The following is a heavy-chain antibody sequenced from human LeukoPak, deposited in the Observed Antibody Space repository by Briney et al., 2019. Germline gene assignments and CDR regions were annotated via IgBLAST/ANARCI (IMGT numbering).Heavy chain of an antibody. Sequence: GGSLRLSCVGSGFTFSNYSFNWVRQAPGKGLEWVSAISGSGGSTYYADSVKGRFTISRDNSKNTLYLQMNSLRAEDTAVYYCAKDPPLIVDTAMAPFDYWGQGTLVTVSS. J-gene: IGHJ4*02. CDR2: ISGSGGST. D-gene: IGHD5-18*01. V-gene: IGHV3-23*01. CDR1: GFTFSNYS. CDR3: AKDPPLIVDTAMAPFDY.